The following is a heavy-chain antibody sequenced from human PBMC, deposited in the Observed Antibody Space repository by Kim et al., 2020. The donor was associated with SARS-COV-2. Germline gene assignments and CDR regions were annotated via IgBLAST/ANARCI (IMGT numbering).Heavy chain of an antibody. Sequence: PEYAASVRGRFTISRDDSKKLLYLQMSSLKTEDTAVYYCARDNDGLGDYWGQGTLVTVSS. CDR3: ARDNDGLGDY. J-gene: IGHJ4*02. D-gene: IGHD7-27*01. CDR2: P. V-gene: IGHV3-72*01.